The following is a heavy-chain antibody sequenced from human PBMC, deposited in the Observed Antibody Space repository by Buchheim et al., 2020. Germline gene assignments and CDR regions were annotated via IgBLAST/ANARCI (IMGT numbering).Heavy chain of an antibody. CDR2: IKQDGSEK. CDR3: ARLAAVAGKGY. D-gene: IGHD6-19*01. V-gene: IGHV3-7*01. CDR1: GFTFSSYW. Sequence: EVQLVESGGGLVQPGGSLRLSCAASGFTFSSYWMSWVRQAPWKGLEWAAHIKQDGSEKYYVDSVKGRFTISRDNATHSLSQKRNSRSAEDTAVYYCARLAAVAGKGYWGQGT. J-gene: IGHJ4*02.